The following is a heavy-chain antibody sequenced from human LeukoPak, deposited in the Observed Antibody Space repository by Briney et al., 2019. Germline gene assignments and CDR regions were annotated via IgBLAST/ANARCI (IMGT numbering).Heavy chain of an antibody. Sequence: ASVKVSCKASGGTFSSYAISWVRQAPGQGLEWMGRIIPILGIANYAQKFQGRVTITADKSTSTAYMGLSSLRSEDTAVYYCARGVGLDDYWGQGTLVTVSS. D-gene: IGHD1-26*01. CDR1: GGTFSSYA. J-gene: IGHJ4*02. CDR3: ARGVGLDDY. V-gene: IGHV1-69*04. CDR2: IIPILGIA.